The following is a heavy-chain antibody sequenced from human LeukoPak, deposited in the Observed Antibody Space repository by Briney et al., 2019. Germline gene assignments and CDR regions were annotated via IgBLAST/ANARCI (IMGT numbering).Heavy chain of an antibody. CDR1: GGTFSSYA. J-gene: IGHJ4*02. CDR2: IIPIFGTA. Sequence: GASVKVSCKASGGTFSSYAISWVRQAPGQGLEWMGGIIPIFGTANYAQKFQGRVTITADESTSTAYMELSSLRSEDTAVYYCARDPYCGGDCPPVYWGQGTLVTVSS. CDR3: ARDPYCGGDCPPVY. D-gene: IGHD2-21*02. V-gene: IGHV1-69*13.